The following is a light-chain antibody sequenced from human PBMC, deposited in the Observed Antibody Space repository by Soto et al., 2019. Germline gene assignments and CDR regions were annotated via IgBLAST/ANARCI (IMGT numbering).Light chain of an antibody. CDR3: CSLTTSHTYV. CDR2: HVT. Sequence: QSVLTQPASGARSPGQSITISCTGTSSDIGHYDYVSWYQQHPGKAPKLMIYHVTYRPSGVSNRYSGSKSGNSASLTISGLQADDEADYYCCSLTTSHTYVFGSGTKVTVL. CDR1: SSDIGHYDY. J-gene: IGLJ1*01. V-gene: IGLV2-14*03.